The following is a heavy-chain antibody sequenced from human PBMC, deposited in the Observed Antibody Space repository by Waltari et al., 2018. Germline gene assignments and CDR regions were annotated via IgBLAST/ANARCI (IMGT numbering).Heavy chain of an antibody. V-gene: IGHV4-34*01. Sequence: QVQLQQWGAGLLKHSETLSLTCAVSGGSFSGYYWNWLRQPPGKGLEWLGEINHSGRTNYNPSLKSRVTISVDTSKNQFSLKLSSVTAADTAVYYCARVGMYYDILTGYRYYYYYGMDVWGQGTTVTVSS. CDR3: ARVGMYYDILTGYRYYYYYGMDV. J-gene: IGHJ6*02. CDR1: GGSFSGYY. CDR2: INHSGRT. D-gene: IGHD3-9*01.